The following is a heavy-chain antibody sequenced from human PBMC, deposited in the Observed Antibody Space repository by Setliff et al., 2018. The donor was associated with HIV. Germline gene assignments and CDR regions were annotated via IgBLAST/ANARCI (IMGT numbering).Heavy chain of an antibody. J-gene: IGHJ4*02. CDR3: ARRPYYFDS. V-gene: IGHV4-34*01. Sequence: LSLTCAVYGGSFSDYYWSWIRQPPGKGLAWIGEIYHSGSTIYNPSLKSRVTISVDTSKNQFSLKLSSVTAADTAVYYCARRPYYFDSWGQGTLVTVSS. CDR1: GGSFSDYY. CDR2: IYHSGST. D-gene: IGHD6-6*01.